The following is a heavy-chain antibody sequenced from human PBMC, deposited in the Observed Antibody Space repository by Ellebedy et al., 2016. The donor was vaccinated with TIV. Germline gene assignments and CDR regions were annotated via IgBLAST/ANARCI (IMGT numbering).Heavy chain of an antibody. J-gene: IGHJ4*02. Sequence: GESLKISCTASGFTFSHYWMSWVRQAPGKGPKWVANINQHGSEKYYVGSVKGRFTVARDNAKNSLYLQMNSLRAEDTAVYYCARDAPVLRYFDWQIKDDYWGQGTLVTVSS. V-gene: IGHV3-7*01. D-gene: IGHD3-9*01. CDR1: GFTFSHYW. CDR2: INQHGSEK. CDR3: ARDAPVLRYFDWQIKDDY.